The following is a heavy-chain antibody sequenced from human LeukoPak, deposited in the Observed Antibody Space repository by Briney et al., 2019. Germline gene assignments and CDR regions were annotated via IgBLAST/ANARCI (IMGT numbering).Heavy chain of an antibody. CDR3: ARGTDWNSPVGMDV. J-gene: IGHJ6*02. CDR2: MNPNSGNT. Sequence: GASVKVSCKASGYTFTSYDMNWVRQATGQGLEWMGWMNPNSGNTGYAQKFQGRVTMTRNTSISTAYMELSSLRSEDTAVYYCARGTDWNSPVGMDVWGQGTTVTVSS. V-gene: IGHV1-8*01. CDR1: GYTFTSYD. D-gene: IGHD1-7*01.